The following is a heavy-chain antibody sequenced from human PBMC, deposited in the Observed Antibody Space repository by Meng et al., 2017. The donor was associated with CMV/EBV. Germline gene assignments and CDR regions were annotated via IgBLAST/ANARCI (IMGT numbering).Heavy chain of an antibody. V-gene: IGHV5-51*01. Sequence: GESLKISCKGSGYSFPTYWIAWVRHMPGKGLEWMGIINPGDSDTKYSPSFEGQVTISADKSIGAAYLQWTSLKASDTAIYYCARAAYYYILTGYYSHEYHGMDVWGQGTTVTSP. CDR2: INPGDSDT. CDR1: GYSFPTYW. D-gene: IGHD3-9*01. J-gene: IGHJ6*02. CDR3: ARAAYYYILTGYYSHEYHGMDV.